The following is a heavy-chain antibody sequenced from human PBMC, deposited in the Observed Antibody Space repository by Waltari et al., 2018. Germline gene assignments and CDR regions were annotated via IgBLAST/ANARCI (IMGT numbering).Heavy chain of an antibody. D-gene: IGHD3-22*01. CDR2: IYWDDDK. CDR1: GFSLSTSGVG. J-gene: IGHJ4*02. V-gene: IGHV2-5*02. CDR3: AHRSYYDSSGYFDY. Sequence: QITLKESGPTLVKPTQTLTLTCTFSGFSLSTSGVGVGWIRQPPGKALEWLALIYWDDDKRYSPSLKSRLTITKDTSKNQVVLTMTNMDPVDTATYYCAHRSYYDSSGYFDYWGQGTLVTVSS.